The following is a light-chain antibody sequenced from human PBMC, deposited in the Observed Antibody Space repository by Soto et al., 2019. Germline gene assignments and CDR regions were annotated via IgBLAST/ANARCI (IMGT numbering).Light chain of an antibody. J-gene: IGLJ2*01. Sequence: QSVLTQPPSASGTPGQRVTISCSGSSSNIGGNTVSWYQQLPGTAPKLLIYTDNQRPSGVPDRFSGSKSGTSASLAISGLQSVDEADYYCAAWDDSLTGVVFGGGTKVTVL. CDR2: TDN. V-gene: IGLV1-44*01. CDR3: AAWDDSLTGVV. CDR1: SSNIGGNT.